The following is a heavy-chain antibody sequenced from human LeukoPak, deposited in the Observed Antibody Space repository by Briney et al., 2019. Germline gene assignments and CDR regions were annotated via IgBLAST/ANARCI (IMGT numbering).Heavy chain of an antibody. CDR3: ARVGSYCFEY. CDR1: GGSISTYY. J-gene: IGHJ4*02. V-gene: IGHV4-59*01. Sequence: NPSETLSLTCTVSGGSISTYYWTRIRQPPGKGLEWIGYIDYSGATNYNPSLKSRVTMSVDTSKHQFSLELSSVTAADTAVYYCARVGSYCFEYWGQGALVTVS. D-gene: IGHD3-10*01. CDR2: IDYSGAT.